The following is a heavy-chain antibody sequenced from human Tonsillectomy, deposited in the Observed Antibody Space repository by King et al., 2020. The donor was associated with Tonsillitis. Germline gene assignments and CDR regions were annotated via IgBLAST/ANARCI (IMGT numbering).Heavy chain of an antibody. Sequence: VQLVESGAEVKKPGASVKVSCKASGYTFTGYYMHWVRQAPGQGLEWMGWINPNSGGTNYAQKFQGRVTMTRDTSISTAYMELSRLRSDDTAVYYCARVVTGTTDYKTYYGMDVWGQGTTVTVSS. CDR2: INPNSGGT. CDR1: GYTFTGYY. J-gene: IGHJ6*02. CDR3: ARVVTGTTDYKTYYGMDV. V-gene: IGHV1-2*02. D-gene: IGHD1-20*01.